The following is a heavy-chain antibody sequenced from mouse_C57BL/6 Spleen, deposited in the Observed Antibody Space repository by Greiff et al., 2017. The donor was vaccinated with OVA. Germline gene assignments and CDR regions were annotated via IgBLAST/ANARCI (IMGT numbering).Heavy chain of an antibody. CDR3: ARELSYAMDY. D-gene: IGHD3-3*01. V-gene: IGHV5-4*01. Sequence: DVKLVESGGGLVKPGGSLKLSCAASGFTFSSYAMSWVRQTPEKRLEWVATISDGGSYTYYPDNVTGRFTISRDNAKNNLYLQMSHLKSEDTAMYYCARELSYAMDYWGQGTSVTVSS. CDR1: GFTFSSYA. J-gene: IGHJ4*01. CDR2: ISDGGSYT.